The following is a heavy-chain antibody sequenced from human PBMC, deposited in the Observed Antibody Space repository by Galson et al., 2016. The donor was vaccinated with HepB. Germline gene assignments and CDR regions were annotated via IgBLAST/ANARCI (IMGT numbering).Heavy chain of an antibody. D-gene: IGHD1-7*01. Sequence: SETLSLTCAVHGGSFSGYFWNWIRQPPGKGLEWIGEINDSGSTSYIPSLKSRVTMSVDTSKNHFSLRLTSVTAADTDVYFCARTKYIGNGNYFDPCVQGTLVTVS. J-gene: IGHJ5*02. V-gene: IGHV4-34*01. CDR1: GGSFSGYF. CDR2: INDSGST. CDR3: ARTKYIGNGNYFDP.